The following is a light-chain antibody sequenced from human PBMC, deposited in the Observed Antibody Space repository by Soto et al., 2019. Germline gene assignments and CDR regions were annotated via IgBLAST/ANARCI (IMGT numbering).Light chain of an antibody. CDR1: QGIRSY. V-gene: IGKV1-9*01. CDR3: QQLNSYPLT. CDR2: AAS. Sequence: DIQLTQSPSFLSASVGDRGTITCRARQGIRSYLAWYQQKTGKAPTLLIYAASTLQSGVPSRFSGSGSGTEFTLTISSLQPEDFATYYCQQLNSYPLTFGGGTKVEIK. J-gene: IGKJ4*01.